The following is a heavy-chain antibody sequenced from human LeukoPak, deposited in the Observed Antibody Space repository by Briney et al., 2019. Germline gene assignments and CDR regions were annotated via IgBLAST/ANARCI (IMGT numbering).Heavy chain of an antibody. Sequence: SETLSLTCAVYGGSFSGYYWSWIRQPPGKGLEWTGEINHSGSTNYNPSLKSRVTISVDTSKNQFSLKLSSVTAADTAVYYCASLTTVTKDDYWGQGTLVTVSS. D-gene: IGHD4-11*01. CDR2: INHSGST. CDR1: GGSFSGYY. CDR3: ASLTTVTKDDY. V-gene: IGHV4-34*01. J-gene: IGHJ4*02.